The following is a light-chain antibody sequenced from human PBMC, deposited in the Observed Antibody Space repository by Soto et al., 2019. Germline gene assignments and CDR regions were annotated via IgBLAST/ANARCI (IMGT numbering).Light chain of an antibody. Sequence: QSVLSQPGSACGTPGQRVTISCSGSSSNIGTNTVIWYQQLPGAAPKLLIYSDNQRPSGVPDRFAGSKSGTSASLAISGLQSEDEADYYCAAWDVSLVVFGGGTK. CDR3: AAWDVSLVV. CDR2: SDN. V-gene: IGLV1-44*01. CDR1: SSNIGTNT. J-gene: IGLJ2*01.